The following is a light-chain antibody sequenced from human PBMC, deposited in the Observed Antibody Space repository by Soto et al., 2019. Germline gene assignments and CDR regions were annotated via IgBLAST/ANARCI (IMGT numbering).Light chain of an antibody. V-gene: IGKV1-27*01. CDR3: QEYNSAPT. J-gene: IGKJ1*01. CDR2: AAS. Sequence: DIQMSQSPSYLSASVGDRVTITCRASQGISNYLAWYQQKPGKVPKLLIYAASTLQSGVPSRFSGSGSGTDFTLTISSLQPEDVATYYCQEYNSAPTFGQGTKVDIK. CDR1: QGISNY.